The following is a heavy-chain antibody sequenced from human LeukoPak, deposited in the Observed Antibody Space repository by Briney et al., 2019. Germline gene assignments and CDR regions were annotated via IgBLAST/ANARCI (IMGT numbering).Heavy chain of an antibody. CDR1: GYTFTDYF. J-gene: IGHJ4*02. Sequence: VASVKVSCKASGYTFTDYFLHWVRQAPGQGLEWLAWISPITGGTKYAQKFQGRVTLTRDTSISTAYMEQSRLRSDDTAVYFCARGRDSGSRTYYFDYWGQGTLVTVSS. CDR2: ISPITGGT. V-gene: IGHV1-2*02. CDR3: ARGRDSGSRTYYFDY. D-gene: IGHD1-26*01.